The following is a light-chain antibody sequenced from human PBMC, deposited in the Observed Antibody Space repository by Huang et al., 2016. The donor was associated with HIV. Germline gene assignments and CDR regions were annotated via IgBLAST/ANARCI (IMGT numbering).Light chain of an antibody. CDR3: QKYNGAPHT. V-gene: IGKV1-27*01. CDR1: QAISNY. J-gene: IGKJ3*01. Sequence: DIQMTQSPSSLSASEGDRVTITCQASQAISNYLAWYQQKPGKVPKLLIYAASTLQSGVPSRFSDSGSGTDFTLTISSLQPEDVATYYCQKYNGAPHTFGPGTNVDIK. CDR2: AAS.